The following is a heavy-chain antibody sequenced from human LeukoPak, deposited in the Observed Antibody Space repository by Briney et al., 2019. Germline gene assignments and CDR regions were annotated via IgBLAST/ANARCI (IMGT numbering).Heavy chain of an antibody. CDR3: ARSSVLRFLEWLAYGMDV. CDR1: GGTFSNYA. V-gene: IGHV1-69*04. CDR2: IIPILGIA. J-gene: IGHJ6*02. Sequence: ASVKVSCKASGGTFSNYAISWVRQAPGQGLEWMGRIIPILGIANYAQKFQGRVTITADKSTSTAYMELSSLRSEDTAVYYCARSSVLRFLEWLAYGMDVWGQGTTVTVSS. D-gene: IGHD3-3*01.